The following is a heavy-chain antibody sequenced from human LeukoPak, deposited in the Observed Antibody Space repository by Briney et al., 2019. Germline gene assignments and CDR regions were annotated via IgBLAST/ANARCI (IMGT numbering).Heavy chain of an antibody. CDR3: APRGDIEHSYVYGKWFDP. CDR1: GGSFSAYC. D-gene: IGHD5-18*01. CDR2: INHSGSS. J-gene: IGHJ5*02. Sequence: SETLSLTCAVYGGSFSAYCWRWIRQPPGKGLEWIGEINHSGSSNYNSSLRSRVTISVDTSYKQFSLRLGSVTAADTAVYYCAPRGDIEHSYVYGKWFDPWGQGTRVTVSS. V-gene: IGHV4-34*01.